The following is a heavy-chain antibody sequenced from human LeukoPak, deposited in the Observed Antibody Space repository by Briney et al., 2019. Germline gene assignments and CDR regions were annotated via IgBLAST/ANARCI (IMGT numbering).Heavy chain of an antibody. D-gene: IGHD2-2*01. CDR3: AKRHYCSSTSCYGFDY. J-gene: IGHJ4*02. CDR1: GFTSIAYA. V-gene: IGHV3-23*01. Sequence: PGGSLRLSCVGSGFTSIAYALTWARQAPGKGLEWVSGISGGGVTTYYADSVKGRFTISRDNSKNTLYLHMNSLRAEDTAVYYCAKRHYCSSTSCYGFDYWGQGTLVTVSS. CDR2: ISGGGVTT.